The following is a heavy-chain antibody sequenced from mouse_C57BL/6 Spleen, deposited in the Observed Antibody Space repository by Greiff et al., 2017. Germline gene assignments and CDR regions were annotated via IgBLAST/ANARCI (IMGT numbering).Heavy chain of an antibody. J-gene: IGHJ1*03. CDR3: TGWLRRRYFDV. CDR1: GFTFSDAW. D-gene: IGHD2-2*01. Sequence: EVKLMESGGGLVQPGGSMKLSCAASGFTFSDAWMDWVRQSPEKGLEWVAEIRNKANNHATYYAESVKGRFNISRDDSKSSVYLQMNSLRAEDTGIYYCTGWLRRRYFDVWGTGTTVTVSS. V-gene: IGHV6-6*01. CDR2: IRNKANNHAT.